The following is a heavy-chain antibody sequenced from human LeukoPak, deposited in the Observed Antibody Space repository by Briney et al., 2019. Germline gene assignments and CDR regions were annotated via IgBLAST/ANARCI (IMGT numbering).Heavy chain of an antibody. D-gene: IGHD3-3*01. V-gene: IGHV1-2*02. CDR2: INPNSGGT. J-gene: IGHJ4*02. CDR1: GYTFTGSS. Sequence: ASVKVSCKASGYTFTGSSMHWVRQAPGQGLEWMSWINPNSGGTNYAQKFQGRVTMTRDTSISTAYMELSRLRSDDTAVYYCARGDFSSGYAYYFDYWGQGTLVTVSS. CDR3: ARGDFSSGYAYYFDY.